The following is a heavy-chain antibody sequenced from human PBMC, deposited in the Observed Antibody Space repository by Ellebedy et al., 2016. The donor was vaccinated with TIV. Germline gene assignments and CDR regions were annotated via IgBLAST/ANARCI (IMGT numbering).Heavy chain of an antibody. D-gene: IGHD5-18*01. Sequence: PGGSLRLSCAASGFTFRNYAMNWVRQAPGKGLEWVSGISSSGDSTYYADSVKGRITLSRDNSKNTVYLQVNSLRPDDTAVYFCAKEPQIHASPWYFDLWGRGTLVTVSS. CDR1: GFTFRNYA. J-gene: IGHJ2*01. CDR3: AKEPQIHASPWYFDL. V-gene: IGHV3-23*01. CDR2: ISSSGDST.